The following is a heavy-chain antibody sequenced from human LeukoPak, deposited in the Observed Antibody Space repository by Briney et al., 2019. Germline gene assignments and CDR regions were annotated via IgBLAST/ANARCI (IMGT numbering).Heavy chain of an antibody. Sequence: LSETLSLTCAVYGGSFSGYYWSWIRQPPGKGLEWIGEINHSGSTNYNPSLKSRVTISVDTSKNQFSLKLSSVTAADTAVYYCARDPYYYDSSGYYYAFDYWGQGTLVTVSS. CDR3: ARDPYYYDSSGYYYAFDY. CDR1: GGSFSGYY. D-gene: IGHD3-22*01. CDR2: INHSGST. J-gene: IGHJ4*02. V-gene: IGHV4-34*01.